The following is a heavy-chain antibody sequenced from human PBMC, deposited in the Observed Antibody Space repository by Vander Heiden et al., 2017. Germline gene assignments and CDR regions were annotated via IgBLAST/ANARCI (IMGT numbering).Heavy chain of an antibody. Sequence: EVQLVESGGGLVQPGGSLRLSCAASGFTLSSHSMNWVPQAPGRGLEWVSYIGSSSSTIYDADSVKGRFTISRDNAKNSLYLQMNSLRDEDTAVYDCARGRGWFTDYWGQGTLVTVSS. CDR1: GFTLSSHS. D-gene: IGHD2-15*01. V-gene: IGHV3-48*02. J-gene: IGHJ4*02. CDR3: ARGRGWFTDY. CDR2: IGSSSSTI.